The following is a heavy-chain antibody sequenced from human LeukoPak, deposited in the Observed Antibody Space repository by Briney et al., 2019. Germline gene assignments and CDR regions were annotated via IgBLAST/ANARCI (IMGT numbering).Heavy chain of an antibody. J-gene: IGHJ5*02. CDR3: ARDSDTSGHYSWFDP. CDR1: GGTFSSYA. CDR2: IIPIFGTA. V-gene: IGHV1-69*13. D-gene: IGHD3-22*01. Sequence: ASVTVSFTASGGTFSSYAISWVRQAPGQGLEWMGGIIPIFGTANYAQKFQGRVTITADESTSTAYMELSSLRSEDTAVYYCARDSDTSGHYSWFDPWGQGTLVTVSS.